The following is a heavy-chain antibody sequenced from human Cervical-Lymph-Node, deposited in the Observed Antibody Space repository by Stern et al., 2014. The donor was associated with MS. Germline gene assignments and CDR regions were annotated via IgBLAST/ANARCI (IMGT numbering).Heavy chain of an antibody. J-gene: IGHJ6*02. Sequence: QVQLGQSGAEVKKPGASVKVSCKASGYTFTTYGISWVRQAPGHGLEWMGWISAQNGKTYYTQKLQGRVTMTTDTSTSTAYMELRSLRSDDTAVYYCGREASYYYGMDVWGQGTTVTVSS. CDR2: ISAQNGKT. D-gene: IGHD3-10*01. V-gene: IGHV1-18*01. CDR3: GREASYYYGMDV. CDR1: GYTFTTYG.